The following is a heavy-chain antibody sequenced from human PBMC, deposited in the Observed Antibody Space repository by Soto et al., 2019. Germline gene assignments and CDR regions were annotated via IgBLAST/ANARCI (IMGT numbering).Heavy chain of an antibody. V-gene: IGHV4-4*02. CDR1: GSSVANENW. CDR3: TKHLDYSLDA. J-gene: IGHJ6*03. Sequence: QVQLQESGPGLVQPSGTLSLTCIVSGSSVANENWWSWVRQPPGKGLEWIGEIYPSGAKNNSPSLKIRVSLSVHNCKIQFSVKLNSLTAADSAVYFCTKHLDYSLDAWGQGATVTVS. CDR2: IYPSGAK.